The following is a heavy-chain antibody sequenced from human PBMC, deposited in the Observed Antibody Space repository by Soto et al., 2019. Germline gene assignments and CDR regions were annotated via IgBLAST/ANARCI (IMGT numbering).Heavy chain of an antibody. CDR3: ARHSSYPDVDIVATTGGYYFDY. V-gene: IGHV4-39*01. Sequence: QLQLQESGPGLVKPSETLSLTCTVSGGSISSSSYYWGWIRQPPGKGLEWIGSIYYSGSTYYNPSLKSRVTISVDTSKNQFSLKLSSVTAADTAVYYCARHSSYPDVDIVATTGGYYFDYWGQGTLVTVSS. J-gene: IGHJ4*02. D-gene: IGHD5-12*01. CDR2: IYYSGST. CDR1: GGSISSSSYY.